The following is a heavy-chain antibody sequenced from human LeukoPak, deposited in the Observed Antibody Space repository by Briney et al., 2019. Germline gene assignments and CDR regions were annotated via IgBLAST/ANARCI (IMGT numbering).Heavy chain of an antibody. Sequence: GGSLRLSCAASGFTFRSYAMHWVRQAPGKGLEWVAVISYDGSNKYYADSVKGRFTISRDNSKNTLYLQMNSLRVEDTAIYYCARDVRQLPFGWSPFGAFDIWGQGTMVTVSS. CDR2: ISYDGSNK. J-gene: IGHJ3*02. CDR1: GFTFRSYA. D-gene: IGHD2-2*01. CDR3: ARDVRQLPFGWSPFGAFDI. V-gene: IGHV3-30-3*01.